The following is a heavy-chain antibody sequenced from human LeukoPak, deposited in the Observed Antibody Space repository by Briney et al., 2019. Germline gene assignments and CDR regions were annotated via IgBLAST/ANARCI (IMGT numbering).Heavy chain of an antibody. V-gene: IGHV3-23*01. D-gene: IGHD3-10*01. J-gene: IGHJ4*02. CDR1: GFIFSNYA. CDR3: AKYPAKELNYYGSGSYFH. Sequence: PGGSLRLSCAASGFIFSNYAVSWVRQAPGKGLEWVSAISTTGGSTHYADSVKGRFTISRDNSKNTLYLQMNSLRAEDTAVYYCAKYPAKELNYYGSGSYFHWGQGTLVTVSS. CDR2: ISTTGGST.